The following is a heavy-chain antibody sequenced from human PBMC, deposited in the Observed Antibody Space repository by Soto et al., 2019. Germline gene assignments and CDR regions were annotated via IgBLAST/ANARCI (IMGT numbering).Heavy chain of an antibody. CDR1: GFSLSTYHMG. Sequence: QITLKESGPTLVRPAQTLTLTCDFSGFSLSTYHMGVAWIRQPPGKALEWRALIYWDDYKRYSPSLKDRLAISKDTSSNQVVLTITNIDPGDSATYFCAHAGDYDLLTFDHWGPGTLVTVSS. V-gene: IGHV2-5*02. CDR2: IYWDDYK. CDR3: AHAGDYDLLTFDH. D-gene: IGHD4-17*01. J-gene: IGHJ4*02.